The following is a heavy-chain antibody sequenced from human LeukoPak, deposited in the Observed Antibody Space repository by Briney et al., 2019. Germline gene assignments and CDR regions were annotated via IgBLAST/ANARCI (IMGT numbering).Heavy chain of an antibody. CDR1: GFTFSSYA. Sequence: GGSLRLSCAASGFTFSSYAMHWVRQAPGKGLEWVSYISSSSSTIYYADSVKGRFTISGDNAKNSLDLQMNSLRAEDTAVYYCAREVGASEFDYWGQGTLVTVSS. V-gene: IGHV3-48*04. J-gene: IGHJ4*02. CDR3: AREVGASEFDY. D-gene: IGHD1-26*01. CDR2: ISSSSSTI.